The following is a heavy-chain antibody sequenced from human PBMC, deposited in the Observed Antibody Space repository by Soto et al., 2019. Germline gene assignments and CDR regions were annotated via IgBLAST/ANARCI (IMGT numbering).Heavy chain of an antibody. CDR3: ARGHIVATINHYCYGLDV. CDR1: GGTFSSYA. D-gene: IGHD5-12*01. CDR2: IIPIFGTA. Sequence: QVQLVQSGAEVKKPGSSVKVSCKASGGTFSSYAISWVRQAPGQGLEWMGGIIPIFGTANYAQKFQGRVTITADESTSTAYMELSSLRSDDTAVDYCARGHIVATINHYCYGLDVWSQPTTVTDSS. J-gene: IGHJ6*02. V-gene: IGHV1-69*01.